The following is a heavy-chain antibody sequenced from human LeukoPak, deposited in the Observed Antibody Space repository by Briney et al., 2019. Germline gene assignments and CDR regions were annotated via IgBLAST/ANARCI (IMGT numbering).Heavy chain of an antibody. J-gene: IGHJ4*02. Sequence: GRSLRLSCAASGFTFSSYGMHWVRQAPGKGLEWVANIKQDGSEKYYVDSVKGRFTISRDNAKNSLYLQMNSLRAEDTAVYYCARGAYYGSGSYSFDYWGQGTLVTVSS. CDR2: IKQDGSEK. D-gene: IGHD3-10*01. V-gene: IGHV3-7*01. CDR1: GFTFSSYG. CDR3: ARGAYYGSGSYSFDY.